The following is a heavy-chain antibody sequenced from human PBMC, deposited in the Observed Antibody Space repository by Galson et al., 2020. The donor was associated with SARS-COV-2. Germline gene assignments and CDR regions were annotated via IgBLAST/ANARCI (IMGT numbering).Heavy chain of an antibody. CDR2: IRSRTYDGTT. CDR3: ARGGFPYYYYMDV. CDR1: GFTFGDFA. Sequence: GGSLRLSCTVAGFTFGDFAMSWFRQAPGKGLEWVGFIRSRTYDGTTEYAASVKDRFTISRDDSKNVAYLQMNSLITEDTAVYYCARGGFPYYYYMDVWGKGTTVTV. J-gene: IGHJ6*03. V-gene: IGHV3-49*03.